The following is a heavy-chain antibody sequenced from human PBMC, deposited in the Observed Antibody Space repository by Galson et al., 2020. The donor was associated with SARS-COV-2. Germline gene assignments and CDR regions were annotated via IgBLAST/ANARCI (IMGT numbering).Heavy chain of an antibody. CDR2: IIPIFGTA. Sequence: SVKVSCKASGGTFSSYAISWVRQAPGQGLEWMGGIIPIFGTANYAQKFQGRVTITADESTSTAYMELSSLRSEDTAVYYCARSQVHNAVVAGTPYYYGMDVWGQGTTVTVSS. V-gene: IGHV1-69*13. CDR1: GGTFSSYA. CDR3: ARSQVHNAVVAGTPYYYGMDV. J-gene: IGHJ6*02. D-gene: IGHD2-15*01.